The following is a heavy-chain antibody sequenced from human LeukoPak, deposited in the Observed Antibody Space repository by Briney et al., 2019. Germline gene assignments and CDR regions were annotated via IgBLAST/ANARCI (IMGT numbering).Heavy chain of an antibody. CDR3: TRDPRHLDS. CDR1: GFTFSSYN. V-gene: IGHV3-21*01. D-gene: IGHD6-6*01. CDR2: ITSGSSHI. J-gene: IGHJ4*02. Sequence: PGGSLRLSCAASGFTFSSYNMNWVRQTPGQGLEWVSSITSGSSHIYYADSVKGRFTISRDNAKSSLYLQMTSLRVEDTAVYYYTRDPRHLDSWGQGTLVTVSS.